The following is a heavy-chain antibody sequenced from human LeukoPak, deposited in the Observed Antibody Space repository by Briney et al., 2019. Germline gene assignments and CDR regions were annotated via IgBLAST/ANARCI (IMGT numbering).Heavy chain of an antibody. J-gene: IGHJ6*02. CDR2: INYDGHT. Sequence: SETLSLTCAVHGGSLSGNYWNWIRQTPGTGPEWLGDINYDGHTNYNPSLEGRLTISVDSSKNQFALTLRSVTAADAAVYYCAVLMRHYGIDVWGRGTTVTVSS. D-gene: IGHD3-9*01. CDR3: AVLMRHYGIDV. V-gene: IGHV4-34*01. CDR1: GGSLSGNY.